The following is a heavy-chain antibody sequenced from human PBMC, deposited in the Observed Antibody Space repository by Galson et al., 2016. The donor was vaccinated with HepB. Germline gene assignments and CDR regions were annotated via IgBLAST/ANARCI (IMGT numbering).Heavy chain of an antibody. CDR1: GFTFDRHA. V-gene: IGHV3-23*01. Sequence: SLRLSCAGSGFTFDRHAMTRVRQAPGKGLEWVSGIGSIGGSTHYADSVKGRFTISRDNPRNTLYLQMDSLTTEDTAVYYCARGEIGTTLDWGQGALVTVSS. CDR2: IGSIGGST. J-gene: IGHJ4*02. D-gene: IGHD4-23*01. CDR3: ARGEIGTTLD.